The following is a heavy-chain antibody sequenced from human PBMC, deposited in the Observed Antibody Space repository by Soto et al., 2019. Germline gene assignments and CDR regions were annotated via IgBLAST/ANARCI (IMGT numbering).Heavy chain of an antibody. J-gene: IGHJ5*02. CDR1: GGSISSYY. CDR3: GRVTLGYYDSSGYGYWFDP. V-gene: IGHV4-59*01. D-gene: IGHD3-22*01. CDR2: IYYSGST. Sequence: SETLSLTCTVSGGSISSYYWSWIRQPPGKGLEWIGYIYYSGSTNYNPSLKSRVTISVDTSKNQFSLKLSSVTAADTAVYYCGRVTLGYYDSSGYGYWFDPWGQGTLVTVSS.